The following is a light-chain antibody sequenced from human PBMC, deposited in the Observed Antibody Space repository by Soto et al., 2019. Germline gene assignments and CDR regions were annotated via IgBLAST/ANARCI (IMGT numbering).Light chain of an antibody. CDR1: QNIGTR. CDR2: DAS. CDR3: QQYHSYWT. V-gene: IGKV1-5*01. J-gene: IGKJ1*01. Sequence: DIQLTQSPSTLSASVGDRVNITCRASQNIGTRLAWYQHKPGKAPKLLIYDASSLESGVPQRFSGSGSGTEFTLTISSLQTDDFSTYYCQQYHSYWTFGQGTKVDI.